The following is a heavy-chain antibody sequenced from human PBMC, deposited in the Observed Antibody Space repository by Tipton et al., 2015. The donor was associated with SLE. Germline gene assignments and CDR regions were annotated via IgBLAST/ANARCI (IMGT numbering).Heavy chain of an antibody. CDR1: GASMNPYY. Sequence: TLSLTCTVPGASMNPYYWSWIRQPPGKGLEWLGYVFYSGSTNCHPSLKTRVTISIDTSKNQFSLRLTSVTAADTAIYYCARGSDIFGFHDHWGQGTLVPVSS. D-gene: IGHD3-3*02. J-gene: IGHJ4*02. V-gene: IGHV4-59*12. CDR3: ARGSDIFGFHDH. CDR2: VFYSGST.